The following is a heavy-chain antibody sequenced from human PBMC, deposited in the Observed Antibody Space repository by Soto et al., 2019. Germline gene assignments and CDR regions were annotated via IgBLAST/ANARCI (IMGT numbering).Heavy chain of an antibody. Sequence: ASETLSLTCTVSGGSISSSSYYWGWIRQPPGKGLEWIGCIYYSGSTNYNPSLKSRVTISVDTSKNQFSLKLSSVTAADTAVYYCARDSGCYDSSGYLVPFDYWGQGTLVTVSS. D-gene: IGHD3-22*01. V-gene: IGHV4-39*07. CDR2: IYYSGST. CDR1: GGSISSSSYY. J-gene: IGHJ4*02. CDR3: ARDSGCYDSSGYLVPFDY.